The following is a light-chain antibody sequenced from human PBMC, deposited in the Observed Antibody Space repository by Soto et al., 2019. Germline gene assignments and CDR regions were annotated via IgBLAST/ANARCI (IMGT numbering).Light chain of an antibody. CDR3: QQYGSAPMFS. CDR1: LSLCSF. V-gene: IGKV3-20*01. CDR2: GVS. J-gene: IGKJ2*01. Sequence: DIVLPPSLGTLSLSPGERATLSCRARLSLCSFFAWYQQKPGKAPRLLIYGVSRRATGIPDRFSGSGSVTDVSLTIAGLELEYCVGWDCQQYGSAPMFSVGQGTKLEIK.